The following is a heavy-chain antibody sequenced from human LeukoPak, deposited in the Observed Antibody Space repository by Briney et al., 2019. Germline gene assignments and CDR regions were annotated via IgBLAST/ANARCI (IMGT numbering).Heavy chain of an antibody. J-gene: IGHJ4*02. CDR2: IYYSGST. V-gene: IGHV4-59*01. Sequence: PSETLSLTCAVYGGSFSVYYWSWIRQPPGKGLEWIGYIYYSGSTNYNPSLKSRVTISVDTSKNQFSLKLSSVTAADTAVYYCARDLFSQTGNGINWGQGTLVTVSS. CDR3: ARDLFSQTGNGIN. D-gene: IGHD1-1*01. CDR1: GGSFSVYY.